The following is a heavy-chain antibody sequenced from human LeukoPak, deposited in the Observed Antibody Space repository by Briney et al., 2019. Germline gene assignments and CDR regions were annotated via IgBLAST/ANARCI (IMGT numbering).Heavy chain of an antibody. CDR3: AKGGRYFEAPVDY. J-gene: IGHJ4*02. CDR1: AFTFSSYA. D-gene: IGHD3-9*01. Sequence: GGSLRLSCADSAFTFSSYAMSWVRQAPGKGLEWVSAISGSGGSTYYADSVKGRFTISRDNSKNTLYLQMNSLRAEDTAVYYCAKGGRYFEAPVDYWGQGTLVTVSS. V-gene: IGHV3-23*01. CDR2: ISGSGGST.